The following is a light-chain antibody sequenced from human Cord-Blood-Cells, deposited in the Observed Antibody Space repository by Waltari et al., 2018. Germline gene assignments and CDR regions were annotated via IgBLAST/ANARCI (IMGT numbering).Light chain of an antibody. V-gene: IGKV3-11*01. Sequence: EIVLTQSPATLSLSPGDRATLSLRASQRVSSYLAWYQHNPGQAPRLLIYDASNRATGIPARFSGSGSGTDFTLTISSLEPEDFAVYYCQQRSNWPPFTFGPGTKVDIK. CDR2: DAS. CDR3: QQRSNWPPFT. CDR1: QRVSSY. J-gene: IGKJ3*01.